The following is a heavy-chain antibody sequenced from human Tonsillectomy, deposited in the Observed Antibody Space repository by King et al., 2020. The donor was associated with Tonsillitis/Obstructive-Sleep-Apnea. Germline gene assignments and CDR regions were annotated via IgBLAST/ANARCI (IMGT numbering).Heavy chain of an antibody. Sequence: QLQESGPGLVKPSETLSLTCTVSGGSVSSGSYYWSWIRQPPGQGLEWIGYIYYSGSTNYNPSLKSRVTISVDTSKNQFSLKLSSVTAADTAVYYCARDHSSGWPYFDYWGQGTLVTVSS. CDR1: GGSVSSGSYY. D-gene: IGHD6-19*01. V-gene: IGHV4-61*01. J-gene: IGHJ4*02. CDR3: ARDHSSGWPYFDY. CDR2: IYYSGST.